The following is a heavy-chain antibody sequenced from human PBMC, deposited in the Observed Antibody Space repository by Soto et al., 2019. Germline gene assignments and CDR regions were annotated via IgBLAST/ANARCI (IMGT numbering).Heavy chain of an antibody. V-gene: IGHV4-39*01. Sequence: LPLTCTVSGGSISNSSYYWGWIRQPPGKGLEWIGSIYYSGSTYYNPSLKSRVTISVDTSKNQFSLKLSSVTAADTAVYYCARTSRDSSSWYSTPYYYYGMDVWGQGTTVTVSS. D-gene: IGHD6-13*01. CDR3: ARTSRDSSSWYSTPYYYYGMDV. J-gene: IGHJ6*02. CDR2: IYYSGST. CDR1: GGSISNSSYY.